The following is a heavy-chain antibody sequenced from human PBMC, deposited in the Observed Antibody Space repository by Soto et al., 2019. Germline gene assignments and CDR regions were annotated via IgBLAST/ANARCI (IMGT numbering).Heavy chain of an antibody. Sequence: EVQLAESGGGMVQPGGSLRLSCVASGFTFSSYDMHWVRQAPGKGLEYVSSISSNGGTTYYGNSVKGRFTISRDNSKNTLYLQMGSLRAEDMAVYYCVRRGSGNYAYWGQGTLVTVSS. CDR1: GFTFSSYD. D-gene: IGHD1-7*01. V-gene: IGHV3-64*01. CDR2: ISSNGGTT. CDR3: VRRGSGNYAY. J-gene: IGHJ4*02.